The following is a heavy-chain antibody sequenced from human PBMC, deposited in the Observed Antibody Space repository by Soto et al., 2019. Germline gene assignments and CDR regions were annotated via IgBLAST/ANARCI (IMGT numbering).Heavy chain of an antibody. CDR2: ISYDGTNK. CDR3: ARDRAYSSTWSYWYFDL. V-gene: IGHV3-30-3*01. D-gene: IGHD6-13*01. CDR1: GFTFTNYP. J-gene: IGHJ2*01. Sequence: QVQLVESGGGVVQPGRSLRLSCAASGFTFTNYPIHWVRQAPGKGLEWVALISYDGTNKYYGDCVKGRFTISRDNSKNTLYLQMNSLRAEDTAVYYCARDRAYSSTWSYWYFDLWGRGTLVTVS.